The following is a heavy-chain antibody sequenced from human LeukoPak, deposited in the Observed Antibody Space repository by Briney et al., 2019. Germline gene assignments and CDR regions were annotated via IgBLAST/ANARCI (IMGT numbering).Heavy chain of an antibody. CDR1: GGTFSNYA. CDR3: ARGGIHGGSAFDI. CDR2: IIPILGMA. V-gene: IGHV1-69*04. Sequence: SVKVSCKASGGTFSNYAISWVRQAPGQGLEWMGRIIPILGMANYAQKFQARVTITADRSTSTAYMELSSLRSEDTAVYYCARGGIHGGSAFDIWGQGTMVTVSS. D-gene: IGHD3-16*01. J-gene: IGHJ3*02.